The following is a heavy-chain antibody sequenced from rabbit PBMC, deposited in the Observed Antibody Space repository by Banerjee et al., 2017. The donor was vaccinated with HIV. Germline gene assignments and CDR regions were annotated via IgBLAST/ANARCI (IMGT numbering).Heavy chain of an antibody. CDR2: IYNGDGST. J-gene: IGHJ6*01. V-gene: IGHV1S47*01. Sequence: QEQLEESGGDLVKPEGSLTLTCTASGFSFSSSYWICWVRQAPGKGLEWIACIYNGDGSTYYATWVNGRFSISRSTSLNTVTLQMTSLTAADTATYFCASGGTTLTMVMDLWGPGTLVTVS. CDR1: GFSFSSSYW. CDR3: ASGGTTLTMVMDL. D-gene: IGHD2-1*01.